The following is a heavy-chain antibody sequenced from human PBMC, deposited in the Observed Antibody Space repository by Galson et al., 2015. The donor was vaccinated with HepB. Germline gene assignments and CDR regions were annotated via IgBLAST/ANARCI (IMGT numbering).Heavy chain of an antibody. Sequence: SLRLSCAASGFTLSRHAMNWVRQAPGKGLEWVSSISGSGGSTIYADSVRGRFTISRDDSKSALYLQMSNLRVEDTAVYYCARRGGSNGWGAFDHWGQGPLVTVSS. V-gene: IGHV3-23*01. CDR2: ISGSGGST. CDR1: GFTLSRHA. J-gene: IGHJ4*02. D-gene: IGHD3-16*01. CDR3: ARRGGSNGWGAFDH.